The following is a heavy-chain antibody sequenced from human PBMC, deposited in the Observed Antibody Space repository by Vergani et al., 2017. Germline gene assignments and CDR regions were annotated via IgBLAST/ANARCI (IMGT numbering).Heavy chain of an antibody. CDR2: ISARYPST. CDR1: GFTFSACP. D-gene: IGHD3-22*01. Sequence: EVQLLQSGGGVIQPGGSVRLSCAASGFTFSACPMTWVRQAPGKGLEWVSAISARYPSTYYADSVKGRFTISRDNSKNMLYLQMNSLRAEDTAVYYCARLSYDTTPYLQGGYDCWGQGTLVPVSS. V-gene: IGHV3-23*01. J-gene: IGHJ4*02. CDR3: ARLSYDTTPYLQGGYDC.